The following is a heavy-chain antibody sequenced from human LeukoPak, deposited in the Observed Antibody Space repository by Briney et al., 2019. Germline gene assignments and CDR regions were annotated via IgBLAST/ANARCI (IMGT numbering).Heavy chain of an antibody. V-gene: IGHV3-9*01. CDR2: ISWNSGSI. D-gene: IGHD6-13*01. CDR3: AKGRGFIAAAGTHFDY. CDR1: GFTFDDYA. Sequence: PGRSLRLSCAASGFTFDDYAMHWVRHAPGKGLEWVSGISWNSGSIGYADSVKGRFTISRDNAKNSLYLQMNSLRAEDTALYYCAKGRGFIAAAGTHFDYWGQGTLVTVSS. J-gene: IGHJ4*02.